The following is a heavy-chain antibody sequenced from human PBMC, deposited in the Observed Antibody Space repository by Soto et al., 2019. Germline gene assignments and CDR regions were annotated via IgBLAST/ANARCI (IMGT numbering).Heavy chain of an antibody. CDR1: GYSLSCGY. D-gene: IGHD6-25*01. V-gene: IGHV1-2*02. J-gene: IGHJ4*02. Sequence: ASMEGSCNSSGYSLSCGYIQWVGQAPVQGPEWLGWIYPNTETTDSSKKFQGRVTMTSDMSTRTVYMELRDLRSDDTAVYYCVSLQTSGWPGVHWGQGTLVTVSS. CDR2: IYPNTETT. CDR3: VSLQTSGWPGVH.